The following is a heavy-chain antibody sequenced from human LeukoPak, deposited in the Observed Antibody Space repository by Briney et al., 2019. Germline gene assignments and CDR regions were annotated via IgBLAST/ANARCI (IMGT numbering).Heavy chain of an antibody. Sequence: PGGSLRLSYAASGFTFSTYAMSWVRQAPGKGLEWVSGISGRGASKYYADSVKGRFTISRDNSKNTLYLQMNSLRAEDTAVYYCARDNSVEDTAWWFDPWGQGTLVTVSS. CDR1: GFTFSTYA. CDR3: ARDNSVEDTAWWFDP. V-gene: IGHV3-23*01. CDR2: ISGRGASK. J-gene: IGHJ5*02. D-gene: IGHD4-23*01.